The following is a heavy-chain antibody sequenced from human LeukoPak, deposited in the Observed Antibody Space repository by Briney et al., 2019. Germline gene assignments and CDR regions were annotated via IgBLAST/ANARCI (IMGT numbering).Heavy chain of an antibody. CDR1: GYTFTSYG. V-gene: IGHV1-18*01. CDR3: ARDLERYFDWLSPGWFDP. Sequence: ASVKVSCKASGYTFTSYGISWVRQAPGQGLEWMGWISAYNGNTNYAQKLQGRVTMTTDTSTSTAYMELRSLRSDDTAVYYCARDLERYFDWLSPGWFDPWGQGTLVTVSS. CDR2: ISAYNGNT. J-gene: IGHJ5*02. D-gene: IGHD3-9*01.